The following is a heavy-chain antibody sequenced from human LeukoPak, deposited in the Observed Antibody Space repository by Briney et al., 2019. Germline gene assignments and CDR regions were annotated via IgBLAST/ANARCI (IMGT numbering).Heavy chain of an antibody. J-gene: IGHJ4*02. V-gene: IGHV4-4*07. CDR1: GGSISSYY. D-gene: IGHD3-10*01. CDR2: IYTSGST. CDR3: ARVAFGEFFFDY. Sequence: SETLSLTCTVSGGSISSYYWSWIRQPAGKGLEWIGRIYTSGSTNYNPSLKSRVTISVDTSKNQLSLKLSSVTAADTAVYYCARVAFGEFFFDYWGQGTLVTVSS.